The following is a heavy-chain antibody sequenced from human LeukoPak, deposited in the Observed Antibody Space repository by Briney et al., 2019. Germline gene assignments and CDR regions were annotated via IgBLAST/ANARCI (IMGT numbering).Heavy chain of an antibody. CDR2: INPNSGGT. J-gene: IGHJ4*02. CDR3: ARVAYSSSWYLFDY. CDR1: GYTFTGYY. V-gene: IGHV1-2*02. Sequence: ASVKVSCKASGYTFTGYYMHWVRQAPGQGLEWMGWINPNSGGTNYAQKFQGRVTMTRDTSISTAYMELSRLRSDDMAVYYCARVAYSSSWYLFDYWGQGTLVTVSS. D-gene: IGHD6-13*01.